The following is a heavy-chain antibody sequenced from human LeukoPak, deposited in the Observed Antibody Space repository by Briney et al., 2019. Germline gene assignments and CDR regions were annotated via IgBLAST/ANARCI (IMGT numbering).Heavy chain of an antibody. J-gene: IGHJ4*02. Sequence: GGSLRLSCAASGFTFSNAWMSWVRQAPGKGLEWVANIKQDGSEKYYVDSVKGRFTISRDNAKNSLYLQMNTLRPEDTAVYYCARERQNKDFWSGGDYWGQGTLVTVSS. V-gene: IGHV3-7*01. D-gene: IGHD3-3*01. CDR1: GFTFSNAW. CDR2: IKQDGSEK. CDR3: ARERQNKDFWSGGDY.